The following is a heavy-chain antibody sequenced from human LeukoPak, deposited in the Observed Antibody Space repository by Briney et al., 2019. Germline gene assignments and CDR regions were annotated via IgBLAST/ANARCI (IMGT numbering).Heavy chain of an antibody. V-gene: IGHV3-21*01. CDR2: ISSVSSYI. D-gene: IGHD5-12*01. Sequence: GGSLRLSCAASGFTFSSYSMNWVRQAPGKGLEWVSSISSVSSYIYYADSVKGRFTISRDNAKNSLYLQMNSLRAEDTAVYYCAREERGYYLILRKDQYYYMDVWGKGTTVTVSS. CDR1: GFTFSSYS. CDR3: AREERGYYLILRKDQYYYMDV. J-gene: IGHJ6*03.